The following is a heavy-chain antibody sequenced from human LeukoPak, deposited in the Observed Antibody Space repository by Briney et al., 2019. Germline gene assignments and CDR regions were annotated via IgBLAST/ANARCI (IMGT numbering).Heavy chain of an antibody. D-gene: IGHD3-22*01. Sequence: PSETLSLTCAVYGGSFSGYYWSWIRQPPGKGLEWIGEINHSGSTNYNPSLKSRVTISVDTSKNQFSLKLSSVTAADTAVYYCARVAEAFPYDYDSSGVGYYFDYWGQGTLVTVSS. CDR1: GGSFSGYY. CDR2: INHSGST. V-gene: IGHV4-34*01. CDR3: ARVAEAFPYDYDSSGVGYYFDY. J-gene: IGHJ4*02.